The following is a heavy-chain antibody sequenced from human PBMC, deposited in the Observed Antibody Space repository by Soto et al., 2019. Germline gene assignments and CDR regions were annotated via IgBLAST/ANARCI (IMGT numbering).Heavy chain of an antibody. V-gene: IGHV1-46*02. Sequence: ASVKVSFKPSGYTFNTYYLHWLRQAPGQALEWMGVIHPSGGGTTYAQKFLGRVTVTRDTSTTTVFMELSSLRSDDTAVYYCARGGHIAVVTARFDYWGQGTRVTVSS. CDR3: ARGGHIAVVTARFDY. CDR2: IHPSGGGT. CDR1: GYTFNTYY. D-gene: IGHD2-21*02. J-gene: IGHJ4*02.